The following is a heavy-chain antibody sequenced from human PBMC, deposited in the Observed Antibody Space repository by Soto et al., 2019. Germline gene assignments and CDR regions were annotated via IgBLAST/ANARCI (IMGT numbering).Heavy chain of an antibody. CDR2: IYSSGST. D-gene: IGHD3-3*01. Sequence: SETLSLTCTVTGGAISGYYWTWIRQSDGEGLEWIGRIYSSGSTNYNPSLKSRVTISLDTSMNYFSLRLSSVTAAETAVYYCARGQRFSDWFDPWGQGTLVTVS. J-gene: IGHJ5*02. CDR3: ARGQRFSDWFDP. V-gene: IGHV4-4*07. CDR1: GGAISGYY.